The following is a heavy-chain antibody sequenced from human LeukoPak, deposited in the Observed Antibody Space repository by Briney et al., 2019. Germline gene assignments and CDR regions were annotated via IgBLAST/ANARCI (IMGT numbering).Heavy chain of an antibody. J-gene: IGHJ4*01. CDR2: MSYDGRYR. Sequence: GGSLRLSCTTSGFTFDFYAMHWVRQAPGKGLEWVAVMSYDGRYRYYADSAKGRFTISRDNSKRTLYLEMSSLRPEDTALYYCARSELYYGSESYYHLAYWGHGTLVTVSS. CDR1: GFTFDFYA. CDR3: ARSELYYGSESYYHLAY. D-gene: IGHD3-10*01. V-gene: IGHV3-30*03.